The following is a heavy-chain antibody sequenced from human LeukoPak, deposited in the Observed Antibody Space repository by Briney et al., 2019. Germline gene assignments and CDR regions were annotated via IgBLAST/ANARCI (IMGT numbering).Heavy chain of an antibody. Sequence: PGGSLRLSCAASGFTFSSYAISWVRQAPGKGLEWVSGISGSGDSTYYGDSVQGRFTISRDNSKNTLYLQMNTLRAEDTAVYYCVKEKQRNFDYWGQGTLVTVSS. J-gene: IGHJ4*02. CDR1: GFTFSSYA. CDR2: ISGSGDST. CDR3: VKEKQRNFDY. V-gene: IGHV3-23*01.